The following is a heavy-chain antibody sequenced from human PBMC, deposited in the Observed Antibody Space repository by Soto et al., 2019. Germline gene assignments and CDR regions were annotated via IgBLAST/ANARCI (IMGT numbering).Heavy chain of an antibody. D-gene: IGHD4-17*01. CDR3: ARQPCGAATVTSVINWFDP. CDR1: GGSISSSSSY. CDR2: IYYSGST. J-gene: IGHJ5*02. V-gene: IGHV4-39*01. Sequence: QLQLQESGPGLVKPSETLSLTCTVSGGSISSSSSYWGWIRQPPGKGLEWIGYIYYSGSTNYNPSLKSRVTVSVATSKNQFSLKLNSVTAADTAVYYCARQPCGAATVTSVINWFDPWGQGALVTVSS.